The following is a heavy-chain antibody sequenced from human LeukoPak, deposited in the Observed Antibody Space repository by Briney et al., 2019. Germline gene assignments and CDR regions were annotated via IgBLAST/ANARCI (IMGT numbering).Heavy chain of an antibody. V-gene: IGHV4-34*01. D-gene: IGHD3-10*01. Sequence: SETLSLTCAVYGGSFSGYYWSWIRQPPGKGLEWIGSIYYSGSTYYNPSLKSRVTISVDTSKNQFSLKLSSVTAADTAVYYCARRRKLWFGELSYFDYWGQGTLVTVSS. J-gene: IGHJ4*02. CDR2: IYYSGST. CDR1: GGSFSGYY. CDR3: ARRRKLWFGELSYFDY.